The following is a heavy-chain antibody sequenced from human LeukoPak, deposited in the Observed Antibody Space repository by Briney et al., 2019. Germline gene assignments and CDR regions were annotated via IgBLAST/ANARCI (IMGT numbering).Heavy chain of an antibody. Sequence: GGSLRLSCTASGFTFTTYAMSWVRQAPGKGLEWVSAISGSGGSIYYGDSVKGRFTIYRDNSNNTLYLQMNSLRAEDTAMYYCARDRPHPRVEPTNFHSWGQGTLVTVSS. J-gene: IGHJ4*02. V-gene: IGHV3-23*01. CDR2: ISGSGGSI. CDR1: GFTFTTYA. D-gene: IGHD5/OR15-5a*01. CDR3: ARDRPHPRVEPTNFHS.